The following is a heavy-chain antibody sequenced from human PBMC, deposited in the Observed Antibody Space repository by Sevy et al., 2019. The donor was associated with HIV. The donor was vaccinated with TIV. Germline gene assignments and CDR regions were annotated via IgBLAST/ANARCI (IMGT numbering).Heavy chain of an antibody. V-gene: IGHV4-34*01. D-gene: IGHD3-10*01. J-gene: IGHJ4*02. CDR2: INHSGST. CDR3: ARGKGTRVRGASYYFDY. Sequence: SETLSLTCAVYGGSFSGYYWSWIRQPPGKGLEWIGEINHSGSTNYNPSLKSRVTISVDTSKNQFSLKLSSVTAADTALYYCARGKGTRVRGASYYFDYWGQGTLVTVSS. CDR1: GGSFSGYY.